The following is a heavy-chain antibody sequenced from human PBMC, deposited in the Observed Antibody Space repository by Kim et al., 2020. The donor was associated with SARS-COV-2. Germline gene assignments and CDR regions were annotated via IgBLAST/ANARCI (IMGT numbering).Heavy chain of an antibody. D-gene: IGHD6-6*01. Sequence: SETLSLTCTVSGGSISSSSYYWGWIRQPPGKGLEWIGSIYYSGSTYYNPSLKSRVTISVDTSKNQFSLKLSSVTAADTAVYYCARVQQLGPAPDYWGQGTLVTVSS. CDR3: ARVQQLGPAPDY. CDR1: GGSISSSSYY. CDR2: IYYSGST. V-gene: IGHV4-39*01. J-gene: IGHJ4*02.